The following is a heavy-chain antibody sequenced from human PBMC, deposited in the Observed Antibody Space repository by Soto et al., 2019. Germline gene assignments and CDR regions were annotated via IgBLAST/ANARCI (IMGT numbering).Heavy chain of an antibody. V-gene: IGHV1-46*03. Sequence: QVQLVQSGAEVKKPGASVKVSCKASGYTFTSYYMHWVRQAPGQGLEWMGIINPSGGSTSYAQKFQGRVTMTRDTSTSTVYMELSSLRSEDTAVYYCARELGIVATKRRGGCDYWGQGTLVTVSS. D-gene: IGHD5-12*01. CDR3: ARELGIVATKRRGGCDY. J-gene: IGHJ4*02. CDR1: GYTFTSYY. CDR2: INPSGGST.